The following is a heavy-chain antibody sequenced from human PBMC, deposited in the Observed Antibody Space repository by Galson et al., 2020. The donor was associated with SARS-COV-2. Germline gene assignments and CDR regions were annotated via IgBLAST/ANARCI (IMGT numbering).Heavy chain of an antibody. CDR3: ARDYTRGYCSSTSFHAWYYGMDV. CDR1: GYTFTSYG. D-gene: IGHD2-2*01. V-gene: IGHV1-18*04. J-gene: IGHJ6*02. CDR2: ISAYNGNT. Sequence: ASVKVSCKASGYTFTSYGISWVRQAPGQGLEWMGWISAYNGNTNYAQKLQGRVTMTTDTSTSTAYMELRSLRSDDPAVYYCARDYTRGYCSSTSFHAWYYGMDVWGQGTTVTVSS.